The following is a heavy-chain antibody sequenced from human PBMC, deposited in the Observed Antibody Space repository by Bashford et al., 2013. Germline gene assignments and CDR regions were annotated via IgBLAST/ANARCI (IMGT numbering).Heavy chain of an antibody. V-gene: IGHV3-72*01. CDR3: VRTRGFYYGTFDH. J-gene: IGHJ4*02. CDR1: ALSFSDYY. Sequence: GGSLRLSCAASALSFSDYYMNWIRQAPGKGLEWVGRIRNGANGYGTQYAASLTGRFTISRDDVKQTLYLEMNSLKAEDTAIYYCVRTRGFYYGTFDHWGQGALVTVSS. D-gene: IGHD3-22*01. CDR2: IRNGANGYGT.